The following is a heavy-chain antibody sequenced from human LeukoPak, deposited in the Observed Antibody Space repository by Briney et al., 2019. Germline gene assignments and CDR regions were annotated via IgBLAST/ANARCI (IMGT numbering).Heavy chain of an antibody. CDR3: ARVNFVVVYYYGMDV. Sequence: ETLSLTCTVSGGSISSSSYYWGWIRQPPGKGLEWIGSIYYSGSTYYNPSLKSRVTISVDTSKNQFSLKLSSVTAADTAVYYCARVNFVVVYYYGMDVSGQGTTVTVSS. CDR2: IYYSGST. V-gene: IGHV4-39*07. D-gene: IGHD2-2*01. J-gene: IGHJ6*02. CDR1: GGSISSSSYY.